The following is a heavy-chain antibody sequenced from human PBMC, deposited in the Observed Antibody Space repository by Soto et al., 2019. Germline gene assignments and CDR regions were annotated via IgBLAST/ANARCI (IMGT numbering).Heavy chain of an antibody. Sequence: LRLSCAASGFTFSTYWMHWVRQAPGKGLVWVSRINSDGSSTRYADSVKGRFTISRDNAENTLYLQMNSLRAEDTGVYYCTRERDGMDVWGQGTTVTVSS. CDR1: GFTFSTYW. V-gene: IGHV3-74*01. CDR3: TRERDGMDV. J-gene: IGHJ6*02. CDR2: INSDGSST.